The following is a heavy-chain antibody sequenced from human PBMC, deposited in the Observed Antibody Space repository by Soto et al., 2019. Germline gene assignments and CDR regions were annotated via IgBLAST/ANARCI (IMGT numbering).Heavy chain of an antibody. J-gene: IGHJ6*02. CDR3: AIFSSGSYYYYGMDV. D-gene: IGHD3-3*01. CDR2: IYYSGST. V-gene: IGHV4-31*03. CDR1: GGSISSGGYY. Sequence: SETLSLTCTVSGGSISSGGYYWSWIRQHPGKGLEWIGYIYYSGSTYYNPSLKSRVTISVDTSKNQFSLKLSSVTAADTAVYYCAIFSSGSYYYYGMDVWGQGTTVTVSS.